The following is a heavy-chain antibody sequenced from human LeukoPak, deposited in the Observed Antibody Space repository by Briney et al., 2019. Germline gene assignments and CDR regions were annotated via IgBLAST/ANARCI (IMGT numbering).Heavy chain of an antibody. CDR3: AKDEGRYSDWFFDY. J-gene: IGHJ4*02. Sequence: GGSLRLSCAASGFTFSSYGMHGVRQAPGKGLEWVAFIRYDGSNKYYADSVKGRFTISRDNSKNTLYLQMNSLRAEDTAVYYCAKDEGRYSDWFFDYWGQGTLVTVSS. V-gene: IGHV3-30*02. D-gene: IGHD3-9*01. CDR1: GFTFSSYG. CDR2: IRYDGSNK.